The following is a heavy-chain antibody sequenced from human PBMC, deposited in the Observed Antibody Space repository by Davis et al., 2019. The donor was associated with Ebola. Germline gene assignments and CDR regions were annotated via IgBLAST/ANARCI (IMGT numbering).Heavy chain of an antibody. CDR2: ISWNSGSI. Sequence: GGSLRLSCAASGFTFDDYAMHWVRQAPGKGLEWVSGISWNSGSIGYADSVKGRFTISRDNAKNSLYLQMNSLRAEDTAVYYCAKRGFHYYYGMDVWGQGTTVTVSS. CDR1: GFTFDDYA. D-gene: IGHD2-21*01. J-gene: IGHJ6*02. CDR3: AKRGFHYYYGMDV. V-gene: IGHV3-9*01.